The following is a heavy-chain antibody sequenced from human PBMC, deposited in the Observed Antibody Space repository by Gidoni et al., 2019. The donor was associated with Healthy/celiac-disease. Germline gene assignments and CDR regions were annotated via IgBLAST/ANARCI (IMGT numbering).Heavy chain of an antibody. J-gene: IGHJ4*02. D-gene: IGHD3-10*01. CDR2: IFSNDEK. V-gene: IGHV2-26*01. CDR3: ARIRDWGSGSYYKRGFDY. Sequence: QVTFKESGPVLVKPTETLTLTCTVPGFSLSNARMGVSWIRQPPGKALEWLAHIFSNDEKSYSTSLKSRLTISKDTSKSQVVLTMTNMDPVDTATYYCARIRDWGSGSYYKRGFDYWGQGTLVTVSS. CDR1: GFSLSNARMG.